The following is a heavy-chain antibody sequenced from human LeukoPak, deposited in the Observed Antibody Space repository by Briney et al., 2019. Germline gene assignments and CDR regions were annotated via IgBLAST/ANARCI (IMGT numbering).Heavy chain of an antibody. D-gene: IGHD6-13*01. J-gene: IGHJ4*02. CDR2: VYYTGGT. V-gene: IGHV4-30-4*01. CDR3: ARGNGEQQLTGDY. CDR1: GGSISSGDYY. Sequence: PSQTLSLTCSVAGGSISSGDYYWTWIRQPPGKGLEWIGYVYYTGGTDYNPSLRSRVTISVDTSKNQFSLKLTSVTAADTAVDYCARGNGEQQLTGDYWGQGTLVTVSS.